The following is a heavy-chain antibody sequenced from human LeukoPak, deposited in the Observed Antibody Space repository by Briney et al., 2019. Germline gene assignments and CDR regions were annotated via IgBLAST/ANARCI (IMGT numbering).Heavy chain of an antibody. CDR2: IGGDGSGGT. D-gene: IGHD3-3*02. Sequence: PGGSLRLSCAASGFSFSTYTMSWVRQAPGGGLEWVSAIGGDGSGGTFYADSVKGRLAISMDNSKSTLYLQMNRLRVDDTAVYYWEKDFGGIFGGPGSGGRGT. CDR1: GFSFSTYT. J-gene: IGHJ4*02. CDR3: EKDFGGIFGGPGS. V-gene: IGHV3-23*01.